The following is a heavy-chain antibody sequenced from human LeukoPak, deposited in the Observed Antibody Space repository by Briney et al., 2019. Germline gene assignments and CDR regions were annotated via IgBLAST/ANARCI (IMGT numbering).Heavy chain of an antibody. V-gene: IGHV1-2*02. CDR2: INPNSGGT. CDR1: GYTFTGYY. D-gene: IGHD3-10*01. Sequence: ASVEVSCKASGYTFTGYYMHWVRQAPGQGLEWMGWINPNSGGTNYAQKFQGRVTMTRDTSISTAYMELSGLRSDDTAVYYCARDRVVRGVISNYYYGMDVWGQGTTVTVSS. CDR3: ARDRVVRGVISNYYYGMDV. J-gene: IGHJ6*02.